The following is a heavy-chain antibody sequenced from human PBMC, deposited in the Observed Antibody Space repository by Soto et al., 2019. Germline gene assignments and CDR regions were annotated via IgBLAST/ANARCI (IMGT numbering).Heavy chain of an antibody. CDR2: IWYDGSTK. J-gene: IGHJ4*01. CDR1: GFTFSSHG. V-gene: IGHV3-33*01. CDR3: MRWGNNRAFEY. D-gene: IGHD3-16*01. Sequence: QVQLVESGGGVVQPGRSLTLACAASGFTFSSHGMHWVRQAPGKGLEWVAVIWYDGSTKYYADSVKGRFTISRDNSKNTLYLQMNSLRAEDTAVYYCMRWGNNRAFEYWGHGTLVTVSS.